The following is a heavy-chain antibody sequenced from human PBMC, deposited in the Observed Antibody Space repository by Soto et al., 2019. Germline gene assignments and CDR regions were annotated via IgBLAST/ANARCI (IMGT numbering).Heavy chain of an antibody. V-gene: IGHV4-39*01. CDR3: ASSSPFHY. J-gene: IGHJ4*02. Sequence: QLQLQESGPGLVKPSETLSLTCSVSSASLSSSTYYWSWIRQPPGRGPEWIGSIYYSGNTYYKPSLKSRVSISIDTSRNQFSLKLTPVTAADTGVYYCASSSPFHYWGPGILVTVSS. CDR1: SASLSSSTYY. D-gene: IGHD6-6*01. CDR2: IYYSGNT.